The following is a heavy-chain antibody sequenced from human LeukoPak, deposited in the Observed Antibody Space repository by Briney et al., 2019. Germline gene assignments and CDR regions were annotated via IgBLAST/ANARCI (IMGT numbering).Heavy chain of an antibody. V-gene: IGHV3-23*01. D-gene: IGHD1-1*01. CDR3: AKVSGGLERRFLDY. J-gene: IGHJ4*02. Sequence: GSLRLSCAASGFTFSSYAMSWVRQAPGKGLEWVSAISGSGGSTYYADSVKGRFTISRGNSKNTLYLQMNSLRAEDTAVYYCAKVSGGLERRFLDYWGQGTLVTVSS. CDR2: ISGSGGST. CDR1: GFTFSSYA.